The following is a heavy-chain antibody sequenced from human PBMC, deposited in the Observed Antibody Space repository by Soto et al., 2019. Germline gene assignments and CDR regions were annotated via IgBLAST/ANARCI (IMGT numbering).Heavy chain of an antibody. CDR2: ISSSSSYI. CDR3: ARDRSNGWPIDYFDY. V-gene: IGHV3-21*01. J-gene: IGHJ4*02. CDR1: GFTFSSYS. Sequence: GGSLRLSCAASGFTFSSYSMNWVRQAPGKGLEWVSSISSSSSYIYYADSVKGRFTISRDNAKNSLYLQMNSLRAEDTAVYYCARDRSNGWPIDYFDYWAREPWSSSPQ. D-gene: IGHD6-19*01.